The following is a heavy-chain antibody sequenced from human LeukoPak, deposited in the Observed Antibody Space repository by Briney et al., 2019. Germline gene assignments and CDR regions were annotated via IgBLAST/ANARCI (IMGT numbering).Heavy chain of an antibody. V-gene: IGHV3-23*01. CDR2: ISGSGGST. CDR3: AKDSGRDYDSSGYYSY. CDR1: GVTFSSYA. Sequence: GGSLRLSCAASGVTFSSYAMSWVRQAPGKGLEWVSAISGSGGSTYYAYSVKGRFTISRDNSKNTLYLQINSLRAEDTAVYYCAKDSGRDYDSSGYYSYWGQGTLVTVSS. J-gene: IGHJ4*02. D-gene: IGHD3-22*01.